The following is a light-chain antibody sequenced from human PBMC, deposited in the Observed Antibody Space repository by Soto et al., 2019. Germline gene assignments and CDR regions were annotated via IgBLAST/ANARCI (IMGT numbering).Light chain of an antibody. CDR1: SSDVGSYNY. Sequence: QAVVTQPASVSGSPGQSVTISCTGTSSDVGSYNYVAWYQQFPGKTPKLIIYEVRNRPSGVSSRFSGSKSGNTASLTISGLQAEDEADYYCISYTGSDTSYVFGTGTKLTVL. J-gene: IGLJ1*01. V-gene: IGLV2-14*01. CDR2: EVR. CDR3: ISYTGSDTSYV.